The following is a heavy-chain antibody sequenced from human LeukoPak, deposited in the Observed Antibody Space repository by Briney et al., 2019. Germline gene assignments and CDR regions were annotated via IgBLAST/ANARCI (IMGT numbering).Heavy chain of an antibody. CDR2: IYTSGST. Sequence: SETLSLTCTVSGGSISNYYWSWIRQSAGKGLGWIGRIYTSGSTNYNPSLKSRFSMSVDTSKNQFSLRLTSVTAADTAVYYCARESGYYYDTSGYTFDYWGQGILVTVSS. CDR1: GGSISNYY. J-gene: IGHJ4*02. CDR3: ARESGYYYDTSGYTFDY. V-gene: IGHV4-4*07. D-gene: IGHD3-22*01.